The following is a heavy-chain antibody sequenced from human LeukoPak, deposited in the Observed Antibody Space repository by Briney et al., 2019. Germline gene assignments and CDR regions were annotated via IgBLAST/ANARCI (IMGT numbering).Heavy chain of an antibody. D-gene: IGHD3-9*01. V-gene: IGHV3-9*01. CDR1: GFTFDDYA. CDR3: AKGAYYDILTVGDY. CDR2: ISWNTGSI. Sequence: PGGSLRLSCAASGFTFDDYAMHWVRQAPGKGLEWVSGISWNTGSIGYADSVKGRFTISRDNAKNSLYLQMNSLRAEDTALYYCAKGAYYDILTVGDYWGQGTLVTVSS. J-gene: IGHJ4*02.